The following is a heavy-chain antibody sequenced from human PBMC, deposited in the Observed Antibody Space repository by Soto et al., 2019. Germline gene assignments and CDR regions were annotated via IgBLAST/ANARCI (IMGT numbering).Heavy chain of an antibody. CDR1: GYTFTSYG. J-gene: IGHJ4*02. Sequence: QVQLVQSGAEVKKPGASVKVSCKASGYTFTSYGISWXXXXXXXGLEWMGWISAYNGNTNYAQKLQGRVTMTTDTXXXXXXXXXXXXXXXXXXXXXXXXXXXXXXFDYWGQGTLVTVSS. V-gene: IGHV1-18*01. CDR3: XXXXXXXXFDY. CDR2: ISAYNGNT.